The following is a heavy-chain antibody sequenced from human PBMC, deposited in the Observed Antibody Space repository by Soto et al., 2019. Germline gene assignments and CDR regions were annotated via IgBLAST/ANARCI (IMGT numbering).Heavy chain of an antibody. Sequence: PSETLSLTCTVSGGSISSYYWSWIRQPPGKGLEWIGYIYYSGSTNYNPSLKSRVTISVDTSKNQFSLKLSSVTAADTAVYYRARQSLGDYDFWSGYSPVDYWGQGTLVTVSS. D-gene: IGHD3-3*01. V-gene: IGHV4-59*08. J-gene: IGHJ4*02. CDR2: IYYSGST. CDR3: ARQSLGDYDFWSGYSPVDY. CDR1: GGSISSYY.